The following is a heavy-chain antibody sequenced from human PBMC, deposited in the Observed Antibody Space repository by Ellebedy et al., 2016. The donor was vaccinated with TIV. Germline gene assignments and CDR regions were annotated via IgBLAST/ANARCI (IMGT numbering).Heavy chain of an antibody. J-gene: IGHJ3*02. CDR2: ISTTSSYI. V-gene: IGHV3-21*04. CDR1: GFTFSSHN. D-gene: IGHD2-2*01. CDR3: AIHRGHISPAFPDAFDI. Sequence: GGSLRLXXAASGFTFSSHNMNWVRQAPGKGLEWVSSISTTSSYIYYADSMKGRFSISRDNSENTLYLQMSTLRAEDTAVYHCAIHRGHISPAFPDAFDIWGPGTMVTVSS.